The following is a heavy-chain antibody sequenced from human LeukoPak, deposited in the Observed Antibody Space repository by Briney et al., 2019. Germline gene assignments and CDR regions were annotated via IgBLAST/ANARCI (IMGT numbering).Heavy chain of an antibody. CDR1: GGSISGYY. V-gene: IGHV4-4*09. CDR2: IYTSGST. J-gene: IGHJ5*02. CDR3: ARLDGYSGFDP. Sequence: SETLSLTCTVSGGSISGYYWSWIRQPPGKGLEWIGYIYTSGSTNYNPSLKSRVTISVDTSKNQFSLKLSSVTAADTAVYYCARLDGYSGFDPWGQGTLVTVSS. D-gene: IGHD5-24*01.